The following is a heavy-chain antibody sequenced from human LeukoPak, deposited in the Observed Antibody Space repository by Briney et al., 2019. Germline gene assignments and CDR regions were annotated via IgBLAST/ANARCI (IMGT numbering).Heavy chain of an antibody. CDR1: GFTFSTYS. J-gene: IGHJ4*02. V-gene: IGHV3-48*02. CDR3: ARVSRVSSTGYFDY. CDR2: ISSTSRTI. D-gene: IGHD2-8*02. Sequence: PGGSLRLSCAASGFTFSTYSMSWVRQAPGKGREWVSYISSTSRTIYYADSVKGRFTISRDNAKTSLSLQMNSLRDEDTAVYYCARVSRVSSTGYFDYWGQGTLVTVSS.